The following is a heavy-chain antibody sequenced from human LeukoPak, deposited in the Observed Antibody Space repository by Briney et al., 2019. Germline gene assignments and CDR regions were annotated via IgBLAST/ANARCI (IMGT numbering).Heavy chain of an antibody. Sequence: PSETLSLTCTVSGGSISSSSYYWGWIRQPPGKGLEWIGSIYYSGSTYYNPSLKSRVTISVDTSKNQFSLKLSSVTAADTAVYYCARPVDCSSTSCYVDAFDIWGQGTMVTVSS. CDR3: ARPVDCSSTSCYVDAFDI. V-gene: IGHV4-39*01. J-gene: IGHJ3*02. D-gene: IGHD2-2*01. CDR2: IYYSGST. CDR1: GGSISSSSYY.